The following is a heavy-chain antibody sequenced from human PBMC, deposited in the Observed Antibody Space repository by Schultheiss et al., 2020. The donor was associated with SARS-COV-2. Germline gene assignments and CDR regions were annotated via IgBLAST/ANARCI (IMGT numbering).Heavy chain of an antibody. Sequence: GGSLRLSCAASGFTFNSYAMHWVRQAPGKGLEWVAIISFDGGNKYYADSVKGRFTISRDNSKNTLYLQMNSLRAEDTAVYFCAREGDIILMVYAIPYWGQGTLVTVSS. V-gene: IGHV3-30*16. D-gene: IGHD2-8*01. CDR1: GFTFNSYA. CDR2: ISFDGGNK. CDR3: AREGDIILMVYAIPY. J-gene: IGHJ4*02.